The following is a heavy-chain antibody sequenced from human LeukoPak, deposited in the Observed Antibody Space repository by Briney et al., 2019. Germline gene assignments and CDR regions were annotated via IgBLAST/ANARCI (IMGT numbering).Heavy chain of an antibody. CDR1: GGSISSYY. D-gene: IGHD6-13*01. J-gene: IGHJ5*02. CDR2: IYTSGST. CDR3: ARSYGYSSSWYGSDWFDP. V-gene: IGHV4-4*08. Sequence: PSETLSLTCTVSGGSISSYYWSWIRQPPGKGLEWIGRIYTSGSTNYNPSLKSRVTISVDTSKNQFSLKLSSVTAADTAVYYCARSYGYSSSWYGSDWFDPWGQGTLVTVSS.